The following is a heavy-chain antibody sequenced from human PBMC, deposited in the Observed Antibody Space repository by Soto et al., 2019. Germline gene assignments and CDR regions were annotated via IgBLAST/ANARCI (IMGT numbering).Heavy chain of an antibody. CDR1: GGSINTGDFY. V-gene: IGHV4-30-4*01. J-gene: IGHJ5*02. D-gene: IGHD4-4*01. Sequence: PSETLSLTCTVSGGSINTGDFYWSWFRQPPAKGLEWIGYIHYSGTTFYNPSLESRVTILVDTSKNQFSLKLTSVTAADTAVYYCARLGNYYQSLDPWGPGTLVT. CDR3: ARLGNYYQSLDP. CDR2: IHYSGTT.